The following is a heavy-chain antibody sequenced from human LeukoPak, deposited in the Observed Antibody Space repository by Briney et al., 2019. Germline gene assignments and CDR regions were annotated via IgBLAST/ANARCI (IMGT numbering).Heavy chain of an antibody. CDR2: IHTSGST. J-gene: IGHJ4*02. D-gene: IGHD3-3*01. V-gene: IGHV4-4*07. CDR3: ARDPEGHGYYFDY. CDR1: GGSTSNYF. Sequence: SETLSLTCTVTGGSTSNYFCTWLRQSAGKGLEWIGRIHTSGSTNYNPSLKSRVSMSVGTSKNQFSLKLSSVTAADTAVYYCARDPEGHGYYFDYWGQGALVTVSS.